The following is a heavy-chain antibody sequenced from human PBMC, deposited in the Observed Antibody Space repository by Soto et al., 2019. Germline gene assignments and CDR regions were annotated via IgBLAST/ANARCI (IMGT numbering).Heavy chain of an antibody. CDR1: GYTFTSYD. CDR3: ARRGYSSSWYYYYYYGMDV. V-gene: IGHV1-8*01. J-gene: IGHJ6*02. CDR2: MNPNSGNT. Sequence: ASVKVSCKASGYTFTSYDNNWVRQATGQGLEWMGWMNPNSGNTGYAQKFQGRVTMTRNTSISTAYMELSSLRSEDTAVYYCARRGYSSSWYYYYYYGMDVWGQGTTVTVSS. D-gene: IGHD6-13*01.